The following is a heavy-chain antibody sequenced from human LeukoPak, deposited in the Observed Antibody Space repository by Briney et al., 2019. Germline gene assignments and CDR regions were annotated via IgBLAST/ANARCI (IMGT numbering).Heavy chain of an antibody. Sequence: GGSLRLSRAASGFTMSHYGVSWVRQAPGKGREWISGIRSAVETTHYADSVKGRFIISRDNSKNALSLQLNSLRPEDTALYYCAKHFCTGLDCSLFDSWGQGTLVTVSS. CDR3: AKHFCTGLDCSLFDS. V-gene: IGHV3-23*01. CDR1: GFTMSHYG. D-gene: IGHD3/OR15-3a*01. J-gene: IGHJ4*02. CDR2: IRSAVETT.